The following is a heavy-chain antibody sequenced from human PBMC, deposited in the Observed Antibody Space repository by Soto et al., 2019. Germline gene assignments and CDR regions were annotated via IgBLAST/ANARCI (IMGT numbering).Heavy chain of an antibody. V-gene: IGHV1-69*06. J-gene: IGHJ4*02. CDR3: AVTVTGSRSPLAH. Sequence: QVQLVQSGAEVKKPXXXXXVSRKASGGTFSSNAISWVRQAPGQGLEWMGGIIPIYASPNYTQNFQGRVTVTADKATSTAYLELSRLKFADSAIYYCAVTVTGSRSPLAHWGRGTLVIVSS. CDR2: IIPIYASP. D-gene: IGHD3-9*01. CDR1: GGTFSSNA.